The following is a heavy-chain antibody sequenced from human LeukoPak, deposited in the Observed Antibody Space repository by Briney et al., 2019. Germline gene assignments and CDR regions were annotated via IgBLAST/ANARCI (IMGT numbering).Heavy chain of an antibody. V-gene: IGHV4-59*01. CDR1: GGSISSYY. Sequence: NSSETLSLTCTVSGGSISSYYWSWIRQPPGKGLEWIGYIYYSGSTNYNPSLKSRVTISVDTSKNQFSLKLSSVTAADTAVYYCARGFTRDVFDYWGQGTLVTVSS. D-gene: IGHD3-10*01. J-gene: IGHJ4*02. CDR3: ARGFTRDVFDY. CDR2: IYYSGST.